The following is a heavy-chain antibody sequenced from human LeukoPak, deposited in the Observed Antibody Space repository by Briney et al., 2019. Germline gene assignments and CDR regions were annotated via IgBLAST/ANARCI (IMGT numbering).Heavy chain of an antibody. CDR1: GFTFSSYS. D-gene: IGHD1-14*01. CDR3: AKDLLIAGRAFDI. Sequence: PGGSLRLSCAASGFTFSSYSMNWVRQAPGKGLEWVSSISSSSSYIYYADSVKGRFTISRDNAKNSLYLQMNSLRAEDTAVYYCAKDLLIAGRAFDIWGQGTMVTVSS. V-gene: IGHV3-21*04. CDR2: ISSSSSYI. J-gene: IGHJ3*02.